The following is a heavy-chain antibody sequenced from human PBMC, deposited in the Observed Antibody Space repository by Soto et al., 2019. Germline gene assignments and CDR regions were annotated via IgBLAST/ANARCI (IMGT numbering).Heavy chain of an antibody. D-gene: IGHD2-15*01. CDR3: ARWDGGNPPLWYYGMDV. J-gene: IGHJ6*02. CDR2: ISAYNGNT. V-gene: IGHV1-18*01. CDR1: GYTFTSYG. Sequence: QVQLVQSGAEVKKPGASVKVSCKASGYTFTSYGTSWVRQAPGQGLEWMGWISAYNGNTNYAQKLQGRVTMTTDTSTSTAYMELRSLRSDDTAVYYCARWDGGNPPLWYYGMDVWGQGTTVTVSS.